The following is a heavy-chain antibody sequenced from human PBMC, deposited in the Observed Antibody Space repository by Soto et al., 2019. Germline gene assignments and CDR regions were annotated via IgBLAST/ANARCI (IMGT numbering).Heavy chain of an antibody. V-gene: IGHV5-51*01. Sequence: GESLKISCKGSGYNFATYWIAWVRQLPGKGPEWMGIIYAGDSDTSYSPSFQGQVTISVDKSISTAYLQWNSLKASDTAMYYCAGRGHSYGLDVWGQGTKVTVSS. D-gene: IGHD3-10*01. CDR3: AGRGHSYGLDV. CDR2: IYAGDSDT. CDR1: GYNFATYW. J-gene: IGHJ6*02.